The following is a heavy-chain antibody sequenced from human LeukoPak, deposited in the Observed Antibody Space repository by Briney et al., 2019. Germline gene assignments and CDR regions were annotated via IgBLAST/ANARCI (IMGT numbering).Heavy chain of an antibody. CDR2: IKNKDEGEKT. CDR1: GFIFTNVW. V-gene: IGHV3-15*07. D-gene: IGHD3-16*01. CDR3: TTGIDYGGGY. Sequence: GGSLRLSCAVSGFIFTNVWMNWVRQAPGKGLEWVGRIKNKDEGEKTDYAAPVKGRFTISRDDLKATLFLQMNSLKMEDTAIYYCTTGIDYGGGYWGQGTLVSVSS. J-gene: IGHJ4*02.